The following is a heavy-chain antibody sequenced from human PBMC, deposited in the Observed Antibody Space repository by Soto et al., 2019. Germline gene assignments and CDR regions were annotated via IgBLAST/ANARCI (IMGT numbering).Heavy chain of an antibody. V-gene: IGHV1-69*05. CDR1: GDTFDTFA. Sequence: QVQLVQSGAEVVKPGSSVKVSCKASGDTFDTFAISWVRQAPGQGLEWMGGIIHIFRTPDYGQKFQGRVTIPSDESTIIAYMELRVRRPEDTSEYYCARANDREQLGGNYYYTLDVWGQGTRVTVSS. D-gene: IGHD1-1*01. CDR2: IIHIFRTP. CDR3: ARANDREQLGGNYYYTLDV. J-gene: IGHJ6*02.